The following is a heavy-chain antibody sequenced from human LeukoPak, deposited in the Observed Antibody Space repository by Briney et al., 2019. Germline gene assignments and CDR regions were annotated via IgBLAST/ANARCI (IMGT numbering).Heavy chain of an antibody. D-gene: IGHD3-16*01. CDR1: GFTFSSYE. CDR3: ARGRGWVDH. Sequence: GSLRLSCAASGFTFSSYEMNWVRQAPGKGLEWVSYISSSGSTIYYADSVKGRFTISRDNARNSVYLQMNSLRVEDTSLYYCARGRGWVDHWGQGTLVTVSS. V-gene: IGHV3-48*03. CDR2: ISSSGSTI. J-gene: IGHJ4*02.